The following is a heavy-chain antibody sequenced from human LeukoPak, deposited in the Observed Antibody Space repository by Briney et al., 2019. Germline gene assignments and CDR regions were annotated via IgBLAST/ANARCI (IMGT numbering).Heavy chain of an antibody. CDR2: IYYSGST. J-gene: IGHJ4*02. Sequence: SETLSLTCTVSGGSISSSSCYWGWIRQPPGKGLEWIGSIYYSGSTYYNPSLKSRVTISVDTSKNQFSLKLSSVTAADTAVYYCARHHYDFWSGAPRYYFDYWGQRTLVTVSS. CDR3: ARHHYDFWSGAPRYYFDY. D-gene: IGHD3-3*01. V-gene: IGHV4-39*01. CDR1: GGSISSSSCY.